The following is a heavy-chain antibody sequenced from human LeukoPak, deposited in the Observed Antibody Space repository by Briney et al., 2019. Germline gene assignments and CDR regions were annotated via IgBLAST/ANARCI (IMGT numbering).Heavy chain of an antibody. CDR3: ARAIGIAAAGKRSVSY. CDR1: GGTFSSYA. CDR2: IIPILGIA. D-gene: IGHD6-13*01. V-gene: IGHV1-69*04. Sequence: SVKVSCKASGGTFSSYAISWVRQAPGQGLEWMGRIIPILGIANYAQKFHGRVTITADKSTSTAYMELSSLRSEDTAVYYCARAIGIAAAGKRSVSYWGQGTLVTVSS. J-gene: IGHJ4*02.